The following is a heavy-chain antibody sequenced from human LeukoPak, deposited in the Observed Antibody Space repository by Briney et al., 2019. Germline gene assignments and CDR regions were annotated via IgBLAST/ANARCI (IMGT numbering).Heavy chain of an antibody. CDR2: ISGSGGST. CDR3: ASTNYDLRRGGYWYFDL. CDR1: GFSFSFYA. D-gene: IGHD3-3*01. Sequence: GGSLRLSCAASGFSFSFYAMTWVRQAPGKGLEWVSTISGSGGSTYYADSVKGRFTISRDNSKNTLYLQMNSLRVDDTAVYYCASTNYDLRRGGYWYFDLWGRGTLVTVSS. J-gene: IGHJ2*01. V-gene: IGHV3-23*01.